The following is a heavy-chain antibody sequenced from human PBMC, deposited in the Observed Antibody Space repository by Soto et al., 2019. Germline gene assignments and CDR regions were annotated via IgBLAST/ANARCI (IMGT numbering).Heavy chain of an antibody. CDR2: IYYSGST. J-gene: IGHJ4*02. V-gene: IGHV4-59*01. D-gene: IGHD6-13*01. CDR3: ARDRSSSWSFDY. CDR1: GGSISSYY. Sequence: QVQLQESGPGLVKPSETLSLTCTVSGGSISSYYWSWIRQPPGKGLEWIGYIYYSGSTNYNPSLKSRVNISVDTSKNQLSLKLSSVTAADTAVYYCARDRSSSWSFDYWGQGTLVTVSS.